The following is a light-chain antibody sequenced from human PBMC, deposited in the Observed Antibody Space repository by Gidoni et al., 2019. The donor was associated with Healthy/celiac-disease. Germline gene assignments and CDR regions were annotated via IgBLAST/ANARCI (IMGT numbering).Light chain of an antibody. CDR3: QQYGSSPIT. CDR2: GAS. CDR1: QSVSISY. Sequence: IVLTQSPGTLSLSPGERATLSCRASQSVSISYLAWYQQKPGQAPRLLIYGASSRATGNPDRFSGSGSGTDFTLTISRLEPEDFAVYYCQQYGSSPITFAQXTRLEIK. V-gene: IGKV3-20*01. J-gene: IGKJ5*01.